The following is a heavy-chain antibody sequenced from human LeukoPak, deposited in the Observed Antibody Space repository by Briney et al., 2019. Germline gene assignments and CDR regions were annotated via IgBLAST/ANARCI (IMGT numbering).Heavy chain of an antibody. CDR2: IYYSGST. J-gene: IGHJ6*03. CDR1: GGSISSSSYY. Sequence: SETLSLTCTVSGGSISSSSYYWGWIRQPPGKGLEWIGSIYYSGSTYYNPSLKSRVTISVDTSKNQFSLKLSSVTAADTAVYYCARGLAYYDFWSGYRGGVLDYYYMDVWGKGTTVTVSS. D-gene: IGHD3-3*01. V-gene: IGHV4-39*07. CDR3: ARGLAYYDFWSGYRGGVLDYYYMDV.